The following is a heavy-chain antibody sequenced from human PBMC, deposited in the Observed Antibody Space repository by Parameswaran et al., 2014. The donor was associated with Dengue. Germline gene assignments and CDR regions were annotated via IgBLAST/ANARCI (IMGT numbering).Heavy chain of an antibody. D-gene: IGHD6-13*01. J-gene: IGHJ6*02. CDR2: IFPGDSET. V-gene: IGHV5-51*06. Sequence: VRQMPGKGLEWMGVIFPGDSETRYSPSFQGQVTFSVDKSIGIAYLQWSSLKASDTAMYFCATQGTAASLGGSHTMDVWGLGSRVTVSS. CDR3: ATQGTAASLGGSHTMDV.